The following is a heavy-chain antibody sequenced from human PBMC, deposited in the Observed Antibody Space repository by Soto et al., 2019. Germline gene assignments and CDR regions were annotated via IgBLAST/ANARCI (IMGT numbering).Heavy chain of an antibody. CDR2: IKFDGSNT. CDR3: ARGVPNYYAMDV. V-gene: IGHV3-74*01. J-gene: IGHJ6*02. Sequence: GGSLRLSCAASGFTFSSHWMHWVRQAPGKGLVWVSRIKFDGSNTDYADSVKGRFTISRDNAKNTLYLQMNSLRAEDTTLYYCARGVPNYYAMDVWGQGTTVTVSS. CDR1: GFTFSSHW.